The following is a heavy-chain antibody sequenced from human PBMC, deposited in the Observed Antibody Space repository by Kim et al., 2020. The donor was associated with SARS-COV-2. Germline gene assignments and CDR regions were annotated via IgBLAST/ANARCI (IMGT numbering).Heavy chain of an antibody. CDR3: ARGERQQVASDY. CDR1: GYTFTSYD. J-gene: IGHJ4*02. Sequence: ASVKVSCKASGYTFTSYDINWVRQATGQGLEWMGWMNPNSGNTGYAQKFQGRVTMTRNAAISTAYMELSSLRPEDTAVYYCARGERQQVASDYWGQGTLVTVSS. V-gene: IGHV1-8*01. CDR2: MNPNSGNT. D-gene: IGHD6-13*01.